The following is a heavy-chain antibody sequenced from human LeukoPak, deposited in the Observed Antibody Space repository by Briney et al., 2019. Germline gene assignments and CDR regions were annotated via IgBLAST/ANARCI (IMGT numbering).Heavy chain of an antibody. CDR1: GFTFTSYD. CDR3: AGDRKSGNFLGEFDH. V-gene: IGHV3-33*01. Sequence: GRSLRLSCAASGFTFTSYDMHWVRQAPGKGLEWVALIWYDGNNTYYADSVRGRFTISRDNSKNTLCLQMNSLRAEDTAIYYCAGDRKSGNFLGEFDHWGQGTLVTVSS. CDR2: IWYDGNNT. D-gene: IGHD1-26*01. J-gene: IGHJ5*02.